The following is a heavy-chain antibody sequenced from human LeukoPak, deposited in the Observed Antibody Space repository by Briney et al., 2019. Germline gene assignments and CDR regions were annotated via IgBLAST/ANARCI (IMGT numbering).Heavy chain of an antibody. J-gene: IGHJ4*02. CDR1: GGSISSGDYY. V-gene: IGHV4-30-4*01. CDR2: IYYSGST. Sequence: SETLPLTCTVSGGSISSGDYYWSWIRQPPGEGLEWNGYIYYSGSTYYNPSLKSRVTISVDTSKNQFSLKLSSVTAADTAVYYCAREGSAAVDYWGQGTLVTVSS. CDR3: AREGSAAVDY. D-gene: IGHD6-13*01.